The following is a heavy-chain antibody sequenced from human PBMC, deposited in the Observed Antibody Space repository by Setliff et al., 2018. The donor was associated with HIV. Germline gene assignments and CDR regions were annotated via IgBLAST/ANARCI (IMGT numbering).Heavy chain of an antibody. CDR3: ARRRSSGWYHYFDY. D-gene: IGHD6-19*01. Sequence: SETLSLTCTVSGGSISSYYWGWIRQPPGKGLEWIGSIYHSGSTYYNPSLKSRVTISVDTSKNQFSLKLSSVTAADTAVYYCARRRSSGWYHYFDYWGQGTLVTVSS. CDR1: GGSISSYY. CDR2: IYHSGST. V-gene: IGHV4-38-2*02. J-gene: IGHJ4*02.